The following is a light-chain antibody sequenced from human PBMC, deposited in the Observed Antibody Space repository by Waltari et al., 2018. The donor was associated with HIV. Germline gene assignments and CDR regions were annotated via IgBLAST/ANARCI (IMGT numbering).Light chain of an antibody. V-gene: IGLV2-11*01. CDR1: SSDAGGYNY. CDR3: CSYAGSYTYV. Sequence: QSALTQPRSVSGSPGQSVTISCPGTSSDAGGYNYVPWYQQHPGKAPKLMIFDVSKRPSGVPDRFSGSKSGNTASLTISGLQAEDEADYYCCSYAGSYTYVFGTGSEVTVL. CDR2: DVS. J-gene: IGLJ1*01.